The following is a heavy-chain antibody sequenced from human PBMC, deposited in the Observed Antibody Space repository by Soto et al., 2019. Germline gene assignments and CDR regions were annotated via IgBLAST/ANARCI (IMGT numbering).Heavy chain of an antibody. V-gene: IGHV3-30*09. CDR3: ARSGSANYYYVLDV. CDR2: ISYDGSSK. J-gene: IGHJ6*02. D-gene: IGHD6-25*01. Sequence: QVQLVESGGGVVQPGRSLRLSCAASGFTSSSYAMHWVRQAPGQGLEWLAVISYDGSSKFYADSVKGRLAISRDNSKSTLFLQMGSLRSEDTAVYYCARSGSANYYYVLDVWGQGTTVSVSS. CDR1: GFTSSSYA.